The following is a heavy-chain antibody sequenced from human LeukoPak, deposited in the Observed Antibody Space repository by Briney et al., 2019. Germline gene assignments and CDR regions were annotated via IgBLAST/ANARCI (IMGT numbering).Heavy chain of an antibody. CDR2: IYYSGST. J-gene: IGHJ4*02. Sequence: SETLSLTCTVSGGSISSYQWSWIRQPPGKGLEWIGYIYYSGSTSYNPSLQSRVTISVDTSNNQFSLKLSSVTAADTAVYYCARSSSTGVAYSDYWGQGTLVTVSS. D-gene: IGHD2-8*02. CDR1: GGSISSYQ. CDR3: ARSSSTGVAYSDY. V-gene: IGHV4-59*01.